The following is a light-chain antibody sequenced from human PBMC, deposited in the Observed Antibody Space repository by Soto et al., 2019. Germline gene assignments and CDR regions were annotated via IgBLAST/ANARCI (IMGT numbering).Light chain of an antibody. CDR3: EQYGSSPYS. J-gene: IGKJ2*01. V-gene: IGKV3-20*01. CDR2: GAS. CDR1: QSVSSSY. Sequence: EIVLTQSPGTLSLSPGERATLSCRASQSVSSSYLAWYQQKPGQAPRLLIYGASSRATGIPDRFSGSWSGTDFTLTISTLEPEDFAEYYCEQYGSSPYSFGQGTKLEIK.